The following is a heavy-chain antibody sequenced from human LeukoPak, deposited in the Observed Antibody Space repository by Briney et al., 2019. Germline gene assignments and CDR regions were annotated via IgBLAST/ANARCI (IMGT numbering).Heavy chain of an antibody. J-gene: IGHJ3*02. V-gene: IGHV4-59*01. Sequence: SETLSLTCTVSGGSISSYYWSWIRQPPGKGLEWIGYIYYSGSTNYNPSLKSRVTISVDTSKNRFSLKLSSVTAADTAVYYCARDRYSGYDGFGAFDIWGQGTMVTVSS. CDR2: IYYSGST. CDR3: ARDRYSGYDGFGAFDI. D-gene: IGHD5-12*01. CDR1: GGSISSYY.